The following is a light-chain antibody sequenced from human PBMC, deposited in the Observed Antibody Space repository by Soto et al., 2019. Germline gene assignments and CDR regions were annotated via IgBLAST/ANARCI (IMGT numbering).Light chain of an antibody. CDR3: QQYGSSPWT. CDR2: GAS. CDR1: QSVSSSY. J-gene: IGKJ1*01. V-gene: IGKV3-20*01. Sequence: EIVLTQSPGTLSLSPGERATLSCRASQSVSSSYLAWYQQKPGKAPRLLIYGASSRATGIPDRFSGSGSGTDFTLTISRLEPEDFAVSYCQQYGSSPWTFGQGTKVEIK.